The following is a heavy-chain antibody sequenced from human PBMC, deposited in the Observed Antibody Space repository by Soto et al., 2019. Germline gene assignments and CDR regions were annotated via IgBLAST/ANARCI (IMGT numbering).Heavy chain of an antibody. CDR2: IYYSGST. V-gene: IGHV4-31*03. CDR3: ARETTVTTRYWYFDL. J-gene: IGHJ2*01. Sequence: QVQLQESGPGLVKPSQTLSLTCTVSGGSISSGGYYWSWIRQHPGKGLEWIGYIYYSGSTYYNPSLKSRVTISVDTSKKQFSLKLSAVTAADTAVYYCARETTVTTRYWYFDLWGRGTLGTVSS. CDR1: GGSISSGGYY. D-gene: IGHD4-17*01.